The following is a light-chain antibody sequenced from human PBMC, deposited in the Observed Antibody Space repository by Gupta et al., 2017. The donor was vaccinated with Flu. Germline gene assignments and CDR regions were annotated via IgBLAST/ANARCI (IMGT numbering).Light chain of an antibody. CDR2: VAS. Sequence: PGERATLACRASQSVSSYLAWYQQKPGQAPRLLIYVASNRATGIPARFSGSGSGTDFTLTISSLEPEEFTVYYCQQRSNWPRTFGQGTKVESK. J-gene: IGKJ1*01. CDR1: QSVSSY. CDR3: QQRSNWPRT. V-gene: IGKV3-11*01.